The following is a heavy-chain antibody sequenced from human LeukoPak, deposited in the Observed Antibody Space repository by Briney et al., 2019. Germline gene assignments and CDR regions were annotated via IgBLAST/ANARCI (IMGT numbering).Heavy chain of an antibody. CDR2: IIPILGIA. V-gene: IGHV1-69*04. CDR3: ASGYYYGSGVLGWFDP. CDR1: GYTFTSYG. J-gene: IGHJ5*02. D-gene: IGHD3-10*01. Sequence: SVKVSCKASGYTFTSYGISWVRQAPGQGLEWMGRIIPILGIANYTQKFQGRVTITADNSTSTAYMELSSLRSEDTAVYYCASGYYYGSGVLGWFDPWGQGTLVTVSS.